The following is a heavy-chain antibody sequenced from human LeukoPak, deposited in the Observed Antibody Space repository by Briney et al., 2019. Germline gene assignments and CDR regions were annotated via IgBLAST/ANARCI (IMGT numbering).Heavy chain of an antibody. V-gene: IGHV1-46*01. J-gene: IGHJ4*02. CDR3: AREPSGSGGFDY. Sequence: GASVKVSCKTSGYTPTAYYMHWVRQAPGQGLEWMGIFHLNGDTTSAQKFQGRVTMTRDMSTSTFYVDLSSLTSEDTAVYSCAREPSGSGGFDYWGPGTLVTVSA. CDR1: GYTPTAYY. D-gene: IGHD6-19*01. CDR2: FHLNGDTT.